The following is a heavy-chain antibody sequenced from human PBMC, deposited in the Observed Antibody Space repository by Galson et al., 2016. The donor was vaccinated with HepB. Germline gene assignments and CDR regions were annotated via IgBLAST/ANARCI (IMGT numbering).Heavy chain of an antibody. Sequence: SLRLSCAASEFTVSNNYMSWVRQAPGKGLEWVSGIRGSGGGIDYADSVKGRFTISRDNSKNTVYLQMNSLRVEDTALYYCAKDGYFASGSALYGMDVWGQGTTVTVSS. CDR2: IRGSGGGI. J-gene: IGHJ6*02. CDR1: EFTVSNNY. D-gene: IGHD3-10*01. CDR3: AKDGYFASGSALYGMDV. V-gene: IGHV3-23*01.